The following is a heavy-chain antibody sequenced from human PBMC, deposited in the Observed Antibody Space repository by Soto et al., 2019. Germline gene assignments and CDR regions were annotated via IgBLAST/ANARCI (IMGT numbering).Heavy chain of an antibody. J-gene: IGHJ3*02. D-gene: IGHD3-9*01. V-gene: IGHV1-69*13. CDR3: ARVTYYDILTGYYRGAFDI. CDR1: GGTFSSYA. CDR2: IIPIFGTA. Sequence: GASVKVSCKASGGTFSSYAISWVRQAPGQGLEWMGGIIPIFGTANYAQKFQGRVTITADESTSTAYMELSSLRSEDTAVYYCARVTYYDILTGYYRGAFDIWGQGTMVTVS.